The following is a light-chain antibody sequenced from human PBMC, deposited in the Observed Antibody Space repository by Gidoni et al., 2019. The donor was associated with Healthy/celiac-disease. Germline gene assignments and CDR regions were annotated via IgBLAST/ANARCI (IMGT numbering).Light chain of an antibody. CDR1: QSVSSSY. V-gene: IGKV3-20*01. CDR3: QQYGSSLVT. CDR2: GAS. J-gene: IGKJ2*01. Sequence: IVFALSPGTLSLSPGERATLSCRASQSVSSSYLAWYQQKPGQAPRLLIYGASSRATGIPDRFSGSGSGTDFTLTISRLEPEDFTVYYCQQYGSSLVTFGQGTKLEIK.